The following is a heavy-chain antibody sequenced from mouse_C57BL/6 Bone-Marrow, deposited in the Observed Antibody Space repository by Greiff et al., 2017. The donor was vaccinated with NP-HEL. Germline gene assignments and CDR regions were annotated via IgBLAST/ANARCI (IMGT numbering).Heavy chain of an antibody. CDR2: IFPGSGST. D-gene: IGHD2-12*01. CDR3: ARSRSYYYYYAMDY. V-gene: IGHV1-56*01. J-gene: IGHJ4*01. Sequence: VQLKQSGPELVRPGASVKISCKAPGYTFTSYWMQWVRQRPGQGLEWIGEIFPGSGSTYYNEKFKGKATLTVDTSSSTAYMQLSSLTSEDSAVYFCARSRSYYYYYAMDYWGQGTSVTVSS. CDR1: GYTFTSYW.